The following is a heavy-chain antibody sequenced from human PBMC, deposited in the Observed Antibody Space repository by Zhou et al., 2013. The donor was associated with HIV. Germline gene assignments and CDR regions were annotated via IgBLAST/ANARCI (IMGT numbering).Heavy chain of an antibody. J-gene: IGHJ5*02. CDR1: GYSFTTFG. Sequence: QAQLVQSGAEVKKPGASVKVSCEASGYSFTTFGISWVRQAPGQGPEWMGWISTQYGDTNYAQKFRGRVTLTTDTSTTTAYMELRSLRSDDTAVYYCARDWYYDGNDYEAYDLFDPWGQGTLVTVSS. CDR3: ARDWYYDGNDYEAYDLFDP. V-gene: IGHV1-18*01. CDR2: ISTQYGDT. D-gene: IGHD3-16*01.